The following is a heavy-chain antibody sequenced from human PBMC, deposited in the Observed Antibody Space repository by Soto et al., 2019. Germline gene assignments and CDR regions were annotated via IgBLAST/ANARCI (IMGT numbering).Heavy chain of an antibody. CDR2: IYFSGST. J-gene: IGHJ4*02. D-gene: IGHD2-15*01. CDR1: GGSIISYY. Sequence: QVQLQESGPGLVKPSETLSLTCTVSGGSIISYYWSWFRPPQGKGLEWIGYIYFSGSTNYNPSLKSRVTISVDTSKNQFSLKLSSVTAADTAVYYCARLGCSGGSCSRDYWGQGTLVTVSS. CDR3: ARLGCSGGSCSRDY. V-gene: IGHV4-59*08.